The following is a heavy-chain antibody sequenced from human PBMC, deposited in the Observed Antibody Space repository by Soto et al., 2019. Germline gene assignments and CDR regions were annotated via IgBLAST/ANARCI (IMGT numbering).Heavy chain of an antibody. CDR3: ARDGGIEWEMG. CDR1: GGSISSGGYY. J-gene: IGHJ4*01. V-gene: IGHV4-31*03. CDR2: IYYSGTT. D-gene: IGHD1-26*01. Sequence: QVQLQESGPGLMKPSQTLSLTCTVSGGSISSGGYYWSWIRQHPGKGLEWIGYIYYSGTTYYNPSLKSRVTISVDTSKNQFSLKLSSVTAAHTAVYYCARDGGIEWEMGWGHGTLVTVSS.